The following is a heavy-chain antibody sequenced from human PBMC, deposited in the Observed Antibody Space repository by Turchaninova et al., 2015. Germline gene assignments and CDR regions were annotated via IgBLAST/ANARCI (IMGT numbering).Heavy chain of an antibody. J-gene: IGHJ4*02. CDR1: GFSPTTGGVG. D-gene: IGHD1-26*01. V-gene: IGHV2-5*02. Sequence: QITLKESGPTLVKPTQTLPLTCNFPGFSPTTGGVGVGWIRQPPGKALEWLTLLYWDDDKRYSLSLKRRLNITKDTAKNQVVLTMTNMDPVDTATYYCAHVDNSGSYPFAYWGQGTLVTVSS. CDR3: AHVDNSGSYPFAY. CDR2: LYWDDDK.